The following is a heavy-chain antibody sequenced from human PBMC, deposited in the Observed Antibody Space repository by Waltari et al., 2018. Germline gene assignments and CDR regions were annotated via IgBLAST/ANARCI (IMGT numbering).Heavy chain of an antibody. CDR1: GGSITSYY. V-gene: IGHV4-59*01. D-gene: IGHD6-19*01. Sequence: QVQLMESGPGLVRPSETLSLTCNVSGGSITSYYWSWVRQPPGKGLEWVGYIYHSGTTNYNPSRRSRVSISVDTSKTQFSLKLNYVTAADTAVYYCARGHSTGWYLSHWGRGALVTVSS. CDR3: ARGHSTGWYLSH. CDR2: IYHSGTT. J-gene: IGHJ1*01.